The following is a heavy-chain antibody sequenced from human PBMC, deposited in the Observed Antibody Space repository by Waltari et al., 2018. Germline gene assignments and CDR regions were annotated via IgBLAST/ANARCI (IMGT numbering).Heavy chain of an antibody. CDR2: ST. J-gene: IGHJ6*03. V-gene: IGHV4-59*01. D-gene: IGHD4-17*01. CDR3: ARVPFPFDYGDYGPNYYYYMDV. Sequence: STNYNPSLKSRVTISVDTSKNQFSLKLSSVTAADTAVYYCARVPFPFDYGDYGPNYYYYMDVWGKGTTVTVSS.